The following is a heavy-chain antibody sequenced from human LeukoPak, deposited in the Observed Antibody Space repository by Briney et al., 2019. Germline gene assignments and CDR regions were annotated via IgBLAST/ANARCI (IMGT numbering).Heavy chain of an antibody. J-gene: IGHJ4*02. CDR1: GFTFSSYA. CDR2: ISGSGGST. Sequence: HSGGSLRLSCAASGFTFSSYAMSWVRPAPGKGLEWVSAISGSGGSTYYADSVKGRFTISRDNSKNTLYLQMNSLRAEDTAVYYCAKDRTAAAAFDYWGQGTLVTVSS. CDR3: AKDRTAAAAFDY. D-gene: IGHD6-13*01. V-gene: IGHV3-23*01.